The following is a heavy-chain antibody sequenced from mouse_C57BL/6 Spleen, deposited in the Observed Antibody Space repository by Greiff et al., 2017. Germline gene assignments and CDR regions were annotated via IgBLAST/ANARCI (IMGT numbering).Heavy chain of an antibody. J-gene: IGHJ2*01. CDR3: ARDRIITTGPPYFDY. D-gene: IGHD1-1*01. V-gene: IGHV5-4*01. CDR2: ISDGGSYT. Sequence: EVNVVESGGGLVKPGGSLKLSCAASGFTFSSYAMSWVRQTPEKRLEWVATISDGGSYTYYPDNVKGRFTISRDKAKNNLYLQMSHLKSEDTAMYYCARDRIITTGPPYFDYWGQGTTLTVSS. CDR1: GFTFSSYA.